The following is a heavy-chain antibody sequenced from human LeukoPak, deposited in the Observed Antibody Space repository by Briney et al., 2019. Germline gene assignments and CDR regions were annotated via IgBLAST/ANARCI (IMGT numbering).Heavy chain of an antibody. D-gene: IGHD2/OR15-2a*01. CDR1: GGSISSGGYS. CDR3: ATIGDYFDY. J-gene: IGHJ4*02. Sequence: PSETLSLTCTVSGGSISSGGYSWSWIRQPPGKGLEWIGYIYHSGSTYYNPSLKSRVTISVDRSKNQFSLKLSSVTAADTAVYYCATIGDYFDYWGQGTLVTVSS. V-gene: IGHV4-30-2*01. CDR2: IYHSGST.